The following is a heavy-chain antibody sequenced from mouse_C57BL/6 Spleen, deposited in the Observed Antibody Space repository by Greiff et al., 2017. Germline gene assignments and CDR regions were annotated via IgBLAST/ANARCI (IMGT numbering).Heavy chain of an antibody. CDR3: ARLTITTVVASFDY. CDR2: INPNNGGT. V-gene: IGHV1-26*01. J-gene: IGHJ2*01. D-gene: IGHD1-1*01. CDR1: GYTFTDYY. Sequence: EVQLQQSGPELVKPGASVKISCKASGYTFTDYYMNWVKQSHGKSLEWIGDINPNNGGTSYNQKFKGKATLTVDKSSSTAYMELRSLTSEDSAVYYCARLTITTVVASFDYWGQGTTLTVSS.